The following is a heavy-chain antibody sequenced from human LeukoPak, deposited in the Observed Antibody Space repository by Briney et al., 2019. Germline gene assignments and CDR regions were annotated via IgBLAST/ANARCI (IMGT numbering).Heavy chain of an antibody. D-gene: IGHD6-13*01. CDR1: GGSFSGYY. J-gene: IGHJ6*03. CDR3: ARVGTAGYYYYYYYMDV. Sequence: SETLSLTCAVYGGSFSGYYWSWIRQPPGKGLEWIGEINHSGSTNYNPSLKSRVTISVDTSKNQFSLKLSSVTAADTAVYYCARVGTAGYYYYYYYMDVWGKGTTVTVSS. CDR2: INHSGST. V-gene: IGHV4-34*01.